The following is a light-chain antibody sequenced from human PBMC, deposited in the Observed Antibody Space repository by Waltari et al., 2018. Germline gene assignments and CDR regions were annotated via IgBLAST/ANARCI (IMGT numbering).Light chain of an antibody. CDR3: QSYDSSLSLNWV. Sequence: QSVLTQPPSVSGAPGQRVTISCTGSNSNIGAGYDVHWYQQLPGTAPKLLIYGNSNRPSGVPDRFSGSKSGTSASLAITGLQAEDEADYYCQSYDSSLSLNWVFGGGTKLTVL. J-gene: IGLJ3*02. V-gene: IGLV1-40*01. CDR2: GNS. CDR1: NSNIGAGYD.